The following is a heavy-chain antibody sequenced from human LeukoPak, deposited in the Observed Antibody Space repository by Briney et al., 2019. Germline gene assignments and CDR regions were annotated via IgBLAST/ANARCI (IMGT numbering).Heavy chain of an antibody. CDR2: MNPKSGNT. J-gene: IGHJ4*02. CDR3: ARVTGRIDY. Sequence: GASVKVSCKASGYTFTSYDINWVRQATGQGLGWMGWMNPKSGNTGYAQKFQGRVTMTRDTSISTAYMEPGSLRSEDTAVYYCARVTGRIDYWGQGTLVTVSS. CDR1: GYTFTSYD. V-gene: IGHV1-8*01. D-gene: IGHD1-1*01.